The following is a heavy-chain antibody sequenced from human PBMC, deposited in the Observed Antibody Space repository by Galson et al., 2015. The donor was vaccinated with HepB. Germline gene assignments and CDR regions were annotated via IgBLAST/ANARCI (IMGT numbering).Heavy chain of an antibody. CDR2: IYAVGTT. V-gene: IGHV3-23*01. CDR1: GFTFSTYA. Sequence: SLRLSCATTGFTFSTYAMNWVRQAPGKGLEWVSNIYAVGTTSYADSVKGRFTISRDNSKNTLYLQMNSLRVEDTAVYYCAKVPAAADTRFFKYWGPGTLVTVSS. D-gene: IGHD6-13*01. CDR3: AKVPAAADTRFFKY. J-gene: IGHJ4*02.